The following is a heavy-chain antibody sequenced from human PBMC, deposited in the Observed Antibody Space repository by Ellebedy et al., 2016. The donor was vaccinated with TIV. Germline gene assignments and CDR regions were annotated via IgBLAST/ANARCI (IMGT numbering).Heavy chain of an antibody. D-gene: IGHD5-24*01. Sequence: GESLKISCAASGFTFSRYGMHWVRQAPGKGLEWVAVMLYDGSNKYYADSVKGRFTISRDSSKNTLYLQMNSLRAEDTAVYYCAKDAREMARISWEYDYWGQGTLVTVSS. CDR3: AKDAREMARISWEYDY. J-gene: IGHJ4*02. CDR1: GFTFSRYG. CDR2: MLYDGSNK. V-gene: IGHV3-30*18.